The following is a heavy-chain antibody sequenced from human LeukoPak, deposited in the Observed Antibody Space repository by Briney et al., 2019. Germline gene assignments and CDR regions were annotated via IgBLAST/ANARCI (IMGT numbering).Heavy chain of an antibody. Sequence: PGGSLRLSCAASGFTVSSNYMSWVRQAPGKGLEWGSVMYSGGSTYYADSVRGRFTISRDNSKNTLYLQMNSLRAEETAVYYCARDSWELLRGEFDYWGQGTLVTVSS. D-gene: IGHD1-26*01. CDR2: MYSGGST. J-gene: IGHJ4*02. CDR1: GFTVSSNY. CDR3: ARDSWELLRGEFDY. V-gene: IGHV3-66*01.